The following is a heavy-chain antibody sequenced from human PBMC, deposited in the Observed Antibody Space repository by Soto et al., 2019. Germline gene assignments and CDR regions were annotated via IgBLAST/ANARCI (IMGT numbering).Heavy chain of an antibody. Sequence: SAPLSRTSNPCGSPIRTRPYNRGWTQKPPGQGRAWIGSIYYSGSTYYNPSLKSRVTISVDTSKNQFSLKLSSVTAADTAVYYCARLGFLEVRGYSFDYWDQGTLVTVSS. D-gene: IGHD3-10*01. J-gene: IGHJ4*02. CDR1: GSPIRTRPYN. V-gene: IGHV4-39*01. CDR2: IYYSGST. CDR3: ARLGFLEVRGYSFDY.